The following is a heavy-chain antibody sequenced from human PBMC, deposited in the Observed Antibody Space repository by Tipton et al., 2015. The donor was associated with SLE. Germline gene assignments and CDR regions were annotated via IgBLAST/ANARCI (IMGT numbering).Heavy chain of an antibody. CDR3: ARAPGLDRDYYYYYYMDV. V-gene: IGHV4-39*07. Sequence: TLSLTCTVSDVSISSLTYYWGWIRQPPGKGLQWIGNVYYTGKTYYNPSLKSRVTISVDTSKNQFSLKLSSVTAADTAVYYCARAPGLDRDYYYYYYMDVWGKGTTVTVSS. CDR1: DVSISSLTYY. CDR2: VYYTGKT. D-gene: IGHD3/OR15-3a*01. J-gene: IGHJ6*03.